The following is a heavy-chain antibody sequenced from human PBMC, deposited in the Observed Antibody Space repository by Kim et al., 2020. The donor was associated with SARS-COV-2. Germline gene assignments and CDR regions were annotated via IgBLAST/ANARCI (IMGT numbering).Heavy chain of an antibody. Sequence: SVKVSCKASGGTFSSYAISWVRQAPGQGLEWMGGIIPIFGTANYAQKFQGRVTITADESTSTAYMELSSLRSEDTAVYYCARGTNYYDSSGPNDYWGQGTLVTVSS. CDR2: IIPIFGTA. CDR1: GGTFSSYA. CDR3: ARGTNYYDSSGPNDY. V-gene: IGHV1-69*13. D-gene: IGHD3-22*01. J-gene: IGHJ4*02.